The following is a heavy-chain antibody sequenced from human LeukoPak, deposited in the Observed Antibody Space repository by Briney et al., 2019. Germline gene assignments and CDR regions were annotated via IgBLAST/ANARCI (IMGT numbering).Heavy chain of an antibody. D-gene: IGHD7-27*01. CDR1: GFTFSSYT. J-gene: IGHJ4*02. CDR3: AKDGGLWVSAHWGDS. CDR2: ITTSDGNT. V-gene: IGHV3-23*01. Sequence: GGSLRLSCAASGFTFSSYTMSWVRQAPGKGLEWVSTITTSDGNTYYADSVKGRFTVSRDNSKNTLYLQMNSLRAEDTAVYYCAKDGGLWVSAHWGDSWGQGTLVTVSS.